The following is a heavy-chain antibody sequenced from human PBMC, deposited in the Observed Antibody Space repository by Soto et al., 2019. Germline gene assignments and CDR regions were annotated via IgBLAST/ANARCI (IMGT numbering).Heavy chain of an antibody. CDR3: ARDRTRFRAFDI. J-gene: IGHJ3*02. V-gene: IGHV1-24*01. CDR1: GYTLTELS. D-gene: IGHD3-3*01. CDR2: FDPEDGET. Sequence: ASVKVSCKVSGYTLTELSMHWVRQAPGKGLEWMGGFDPEDGETIYAQKFQGRVTMTEDTSTDTAYMELRSLRSDDTAVYYCARDRTRFRAFDIWGQGTVVTVSS.